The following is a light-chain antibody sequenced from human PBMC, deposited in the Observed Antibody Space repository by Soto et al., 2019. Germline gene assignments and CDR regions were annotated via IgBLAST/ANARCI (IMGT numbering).Light chain of an antibody. J-gene: IGLJ3*02. Sequence: QAVVTQEPSLTVSPGGTVTLTCASSTGAVTSGYYPNWFQQKPGQAPRALIYSTSYKHSWTPARFSGSLLGGKAALTLSGVQHEDEAEYYCLLYYGGAWVFGGGTKLTVL. V-gene: IGLV7-43*01. CDR1: TGAVTSGYY. CDR3: LLYYGGAWV. CDR2: STS.